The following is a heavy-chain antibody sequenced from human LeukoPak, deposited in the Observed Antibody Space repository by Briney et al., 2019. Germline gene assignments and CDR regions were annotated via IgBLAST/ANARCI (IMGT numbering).Heavy chain of an antibody. Sequence: GGSLRLSCAASGFTFNSHAMSWVRQAPGKGLEWVSAISGSGGSTYYAASAQGRFTISRDNSKNTLYLRMNSLRAEDTAVYYCASPDDYYDNSIYYGTDYWGQGTLVTVSS. CDR3: ASPDDYYDNSIYYGTDY. D-gene: IGHD3-22*01. CDR1: GFTFNSHA. CDR2: ISGSGGST. V-gene: IGHV3-23*01. J-gene: IGHJ4*02.